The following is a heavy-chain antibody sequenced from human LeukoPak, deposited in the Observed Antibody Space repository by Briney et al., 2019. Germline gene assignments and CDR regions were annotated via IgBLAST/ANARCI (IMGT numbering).Heavy chain of an antibody. CDR3: ASCAAYNWNDDSAFDI. D-gene: IGHD1-1*01. CDR1: AGSISSSSYY. Sequence: SEALSLTCTVSAGSISSSSYYWGWIRQPRGEGLECIGSMYYSGSTYYNPSHKSRVTISVDTSKNQFSLKLSSVTAADAAVYYCASCAAYNWNDDSAFDIWGQGTMVTVSS. J-gene: IGHJ3*02. V-gene: IGHV4-39*07. CDR2: MYYSGST.